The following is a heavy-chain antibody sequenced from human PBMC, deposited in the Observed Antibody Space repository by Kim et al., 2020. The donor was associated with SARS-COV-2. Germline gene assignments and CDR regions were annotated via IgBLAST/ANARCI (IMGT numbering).Heavy chain of an antibody. CDR1: GGSISGSSYY. Sequence: SETLSLTCTVSGGSISGSSYYWGWIRQPPGKGLEWIVSIYYSGSTYYKPSLKSRVTISVDSSKNQFSLKLTSVTAADTAIYYCSRHYLGSAWHPCGQGTLVTVSS. CDR2: IYYSGST. D-gene: IGHD1-1*01. CDR3: SRHYLGSAWHP. V-gene: IGHV4-39*01. J-gene: IGHJ5*02.